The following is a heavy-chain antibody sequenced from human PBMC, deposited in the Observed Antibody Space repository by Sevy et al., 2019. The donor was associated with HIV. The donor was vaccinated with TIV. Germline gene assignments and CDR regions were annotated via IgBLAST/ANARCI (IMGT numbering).Heavy chain of an antibody. J-gene: IGHJ6*02. D-gene: IGHD4-17*01. Sequence: GESLKISCAASGFSFSSYGMHWVRQAPGKGLEWVTFIRHDGSSKYYVDSVRGRFTISRDNSKSTLYLQMNSLRREDTAVYYCVKGPHPAVTTSYGMDVWGQGTTVTVSS. CDR3: VKGPHPAVTTSYGMDV. V-gene: IGHV3-30*02. CDR2: IRHDGSSK. CDR1: GFSFSSYG.